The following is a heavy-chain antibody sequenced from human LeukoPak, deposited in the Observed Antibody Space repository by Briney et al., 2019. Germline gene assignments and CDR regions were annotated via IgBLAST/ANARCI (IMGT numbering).Heavy chain of an antibody. J-gene: IGHJ4*02. V-gene: IGHV4-34*01. CDR1: GGSFSGSY. CDR3: ASGHYDYVWGSYRSDY. CDR2: INHSGST. Sequence: SETLSLTCAVYGGSFSGSYWSWIRQPPRMGLEWIGEINHSGSTNYNPSLKSRVTISVDTSKNQFSLKLSSVTAADTAVYYCASGHYDYVWGSYRSDYWGQGTLVTVSS. D-gene: IGHD3-16*02.